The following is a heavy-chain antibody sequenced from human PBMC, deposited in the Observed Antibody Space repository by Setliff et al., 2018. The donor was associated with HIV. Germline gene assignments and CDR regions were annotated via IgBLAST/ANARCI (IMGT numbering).Heavy chain of an antibody. V-gene: IGHV1-3*04. CDR2: IDTDNGYR. J-gene: IGHJ4*02. CDR3: ARWCAAAGCYPAIYHLDS. Sequence: ASVKVSCKASGCTFSEYAIHWVRQAPGQRLEWMGRIDTDNGYRRYSPKLQGRVTITKDTSANTAYMELRGLRSDDTAVYYCARWCAAAGCYPAIYHLDSWGQGTLVTVSS. D-gene: IGHD2-2*01. CDR1: GCTFSEYA.